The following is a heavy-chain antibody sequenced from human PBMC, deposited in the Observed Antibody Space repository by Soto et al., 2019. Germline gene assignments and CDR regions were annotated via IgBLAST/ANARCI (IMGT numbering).Heavy chain of an antibody. D-gene: IGHD5-12*01. CDR3: ARVGWKMATISLDP. CDR1: GYTFTSYD. V-gene: IGHV1-8*01. Sequence: QVQLVQSGAEVKKPGASVKVSCKASGYTFTSYDINWVRQATGHGLEWMGWMNPNSGNTGYAQKFQGRVTMTRNTSISTAYMELSSLRSDDTAVYYCARVGWKMATISLDPWGQGTLVTVSS. CDR2: MNPNSGNT. J-gene: IGHJ5*02.